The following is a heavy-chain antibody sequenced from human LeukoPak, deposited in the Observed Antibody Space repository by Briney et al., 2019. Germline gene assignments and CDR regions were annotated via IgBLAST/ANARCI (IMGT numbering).Heavy chain of an antibody. D-gene: IGHD5-12*01. CDR2: ISSSSSYI. CDR3: ASLSGYDSNSFDY. Sequence: TGGSLRLSCAASGFTFSSYSMNWVRQAPGKGLEWVSSISSSSSYIYYADSVKGRFTISRDNAKYSLYLQMNSLRAEDTAVYYCASLSGYDSNSFDYWGQGTLVTVSS. J-gene: IGHJ4*02. CDR1: GFTFSSYS. V-gene: IGHV3-21*01.